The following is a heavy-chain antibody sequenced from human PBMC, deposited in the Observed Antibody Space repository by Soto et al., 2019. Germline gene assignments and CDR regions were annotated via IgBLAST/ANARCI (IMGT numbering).Heavy chain of an antibody. Sequence: ASVKVSCKASGYTFTSYAMHWVRQAPGQRLEWMGWINAGNGNTKYSQKFQGRVTITRDTSASTAYMELSSLRSEDTAVYYCARDHPLYGDYVEDAFDIWGQGTMVTVSS. CDR2: INAGNGNT. V-gene: IGHV1-3*01. CDR3: ARDHPLYGDYVEDAFDI. D-gene: IGHD4-17*01. CDR1: GYTFTSYA. J-gene: IGHJ3*02.